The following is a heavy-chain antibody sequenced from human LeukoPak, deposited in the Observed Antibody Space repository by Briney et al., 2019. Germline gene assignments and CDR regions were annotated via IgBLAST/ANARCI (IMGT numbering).Heavy chain of an antibody. J-gene: IGHJ4*02. D-gene: IGHD6-6*01. Sequence: LPGGSLRLSCAASGFTFSSYAMHWVRQAPGKGLEWVAVISYDGSNKYYADSVKGRFTISRDNSKNTLYIQMNTLRADDTAVYYCAKYIYISSGHFDCWGQGTLVTVSS. CDR2: ISYDGSNK. V-gene: IGHV3-30-3*02. CDR3: AKYIYISSGHFDC. CDR1: GFTFSSYA.